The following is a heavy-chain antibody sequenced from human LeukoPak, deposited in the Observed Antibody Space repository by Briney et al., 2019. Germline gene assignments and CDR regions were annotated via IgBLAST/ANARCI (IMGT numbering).Heavy chain of an antibody. Sequence: GGSPRLSCAASGFTFSSYSMNWVRQAPGKGLEWVAAISGSGGSTYYADSVKGRFTISRDNSKNTLYLQMNSLRAEDTAVYYCAKDREMATITIAYYFDYWGQGTLVTVSS. CDR3: AKDREMATITIAYYFDY. CDR2: ISGSGGST. J-gene: IGHJ4*02. V-gene: IGHV3-23*01. CDR1: GFTFSSYS. D-gene: IGHD5-24*01.